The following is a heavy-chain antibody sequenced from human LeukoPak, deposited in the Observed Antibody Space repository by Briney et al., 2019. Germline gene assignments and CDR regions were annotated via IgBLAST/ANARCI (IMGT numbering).Heavy chain of an antibody. J-gene: IGHJ4*02. D-gene: IGHD3-10*01. CDR3: ARDGNYYYGSGSYPDY. CDR1: EFTFSSYA. Sequence: GRSLRISCAASEFTFSSYAMHWVRQAPGKGLEWVAVISYDGSNKYYADSVKGRFTISRDNSKSTLYLQMNSLRVEDTAVYYCARDGNYYYGSGSYPDYWGQGTLVTVSS. V-gene: IGHV3-30-3*01. CDR2: ISYDGSNK.